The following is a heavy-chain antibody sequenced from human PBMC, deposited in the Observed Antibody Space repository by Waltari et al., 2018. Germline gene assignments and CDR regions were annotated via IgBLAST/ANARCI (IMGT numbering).Heavy chain of an antibody. CDR3: ARGVAARPLYYYYYGMDV. J-gene: IGHJ6*02. D-gene: IGHD6-6*01. CDR2: INHSGST. CDR1: GGSFSGYY. Sequence: QVQLQQWGAGLLKPSETLSLTCAVYGGSFSGYYWSWIRQPPGKGLEWIGEINHSGSTNYNPSLKSRVTISVDTSKNQFSLKLSSVTAADTAVYYCARGVAARPLYYYYYGMDVWGQGTTVTVSS. V-gene: IGHV4-34*01.